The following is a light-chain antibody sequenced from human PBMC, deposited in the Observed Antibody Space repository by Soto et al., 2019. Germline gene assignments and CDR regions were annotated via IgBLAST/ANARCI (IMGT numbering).Light chain of an antibody. J-gene: IGKJ3*01. CDR2: GAS. Sequence: EVMLTQSPSTLSLSPEERATLSCGASQSVTSYLAWYQQKPGQAPRLLIYGASSRATGIPDRFSGSGSGTDFTLTISRLEPEDFAVYYCQQYGSSPPITFGPGTKVDIK. V-gene: IGKV3-20*01. CDR3: QQYGSSPPIT. CDR1: QSVTSY.